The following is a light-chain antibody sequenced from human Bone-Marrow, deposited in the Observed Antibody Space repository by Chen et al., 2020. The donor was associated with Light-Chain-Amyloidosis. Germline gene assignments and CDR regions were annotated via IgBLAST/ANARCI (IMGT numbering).Light chain of an antibody. CDR2: DDS. CDR3: QVWDRSSDRPV. J-gene: IGLJ3*02. Sequence: SYVLTQPSSVSVAPGQTATIACGGNNIGSTSMHWYQQTPGQAPLLVVYDDSDRPSGIPERLSGSNSGNTATLTISRVEAADEADYYCQVWDRSSDRPVFGGGTKLTVL. CDR1: NIGSTS. V-gene: IGLV3-21*02.